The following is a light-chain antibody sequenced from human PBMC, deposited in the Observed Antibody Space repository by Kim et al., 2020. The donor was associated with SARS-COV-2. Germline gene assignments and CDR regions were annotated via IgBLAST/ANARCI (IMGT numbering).Light chain of an antibody. CDR1: SSDVGGYTY. CDR2: DVS. V-gene: IGLV2-14*03. CDR3: SSYTSSSTYV. J-gene: IGLJ1*01. Sequence: GQSITISCTGTSSDVGGYTYVSWYQQHPGKAPKLTIYDVSNRPSGVSNRFSGSKSGNTASLTISGLQAEDEADYYCSSYTSSSTYVFGTGTKVTVL.